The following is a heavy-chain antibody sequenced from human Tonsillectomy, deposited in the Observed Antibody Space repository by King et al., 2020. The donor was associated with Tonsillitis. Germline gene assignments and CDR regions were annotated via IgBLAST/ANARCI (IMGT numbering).Heavy chain of an antibody. Sequence: VQLVESGGGVVQPGRSLRLSCAASGFTFSSYGMHWVRQAPGKGLEWVAVIWYDGSNKYYADSVKGRFTISRDNAKNTLYLQMNSLRAEDTAVYYCARAGGYSSSWFSDYYYYMAVWGKGTTVTVSS. CDR2: IWYDGSNK. CDR3: ARAGGYSSSWFSDYYYYMAV. J-gene: IGHJ6*03. D-gene: IGHD6-13*01. V-gene: IGHV3-33*08. CDR1: GFTFSSYG.